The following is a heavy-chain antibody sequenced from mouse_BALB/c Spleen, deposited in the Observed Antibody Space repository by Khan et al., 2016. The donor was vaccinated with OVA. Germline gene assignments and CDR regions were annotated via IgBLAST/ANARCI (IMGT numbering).Heavy chain of an antibody. CDR1: GFTFSSYS. CDR3: ASHLTGSFAY. D-gene: IGHD4-1*01. Sequence: VQLKESGGDLVKPGGSLKLSCAASGFTFSSYSMSWVRQTPDKRLEWVATISSGGDYTYYPDSVQGRFTISRDTSKNTLYLQMSSLKSEETAMYYCASHLTGSFAYWGQGTLVTVSA. CDR2: ISSGGDYT. J-gene: IGHJ3*01. V-gene: IGHV5-6*01.